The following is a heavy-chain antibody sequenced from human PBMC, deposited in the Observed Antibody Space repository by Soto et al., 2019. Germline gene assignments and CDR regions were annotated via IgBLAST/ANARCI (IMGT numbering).Heavy chain of an antibody. Sequence: LSLTCTVSGGSMTSYYWSWIRQPPGKGLEWIGFIYYTGNTKYNPSLKSRVTISVDTSKNLFSLRAEDTAVYYCARERGSGYYYVGGWFDPWGQGTLVTVSS. CDR2: IYYTGNT. CDR1: GGSMTSYY. V-gene: IGHV4-59*01. CDR3: ARERGSGYYYVGGWFDP. D-gene: IGHD3-22*01. J-gene: IGHJ5*02.